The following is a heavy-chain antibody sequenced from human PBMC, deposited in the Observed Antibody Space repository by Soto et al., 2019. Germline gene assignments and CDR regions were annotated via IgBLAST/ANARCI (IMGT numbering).Heavy chain of an antibody. V-gene: IGHV1-69*08. CDR1: GGTFSSYT. CDR3: ARDPHYYGSGSYDY. D-gene: IGHD3-10*01. Sequence: QVQLVQSGAEVKKPGSSVKVSCKASGGTFSSYTISWVRQAPGQGLEWMGRIIPILGIANYAQKFQGRVTITADKFTSTAYMELSSLRSEDTAVYYCARDPHYYGSGSYDYWGQGTLVTVSS. CDR2: IIPILGIA. J-gene: IGHJ4*02.